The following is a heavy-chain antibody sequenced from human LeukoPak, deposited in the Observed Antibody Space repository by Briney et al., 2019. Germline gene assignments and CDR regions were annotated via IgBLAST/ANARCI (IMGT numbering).Heavy chain of an antibody. CDR1: GFTFRSYW. V-gene: IGHV3-7*01. CDR3: ARDLWYSSGWYHYYYYYMDV. J-gene: IGHJ6*03. Sequence: GGSLRLSCAASGFTFRSYWMSCVRQAPGKGLEWVANIKQDGSEKYYVDPVKGRFTISRDNPKNSVSLKMNSLSAGDTRVLYCARDLWYSSGWYHYYYYYMDVWGKGTTVTVPS. CDR2: IKQDGSEK. D-gene: IGHD6-19*01.